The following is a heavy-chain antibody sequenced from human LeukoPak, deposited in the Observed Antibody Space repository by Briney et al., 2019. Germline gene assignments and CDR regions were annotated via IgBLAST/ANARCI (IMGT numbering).Heavy chain of an antibody. CDR1: GGSIGSYY. V-gene: IGHV4-59*01. J-gene: IGHJ6*02. CDR3: ARVDYYGMDV. Sequence: SKTLSLTCTVSGGSIGSYYWSWIRQPPGKELEWIGYIYYSGSTNYNPSLKSRVTISVDTSKNQFSLKLSSVTAADTAVYYCARVDYYGMDVWGQGTTVTVSS. CDR2: IYYSGST.